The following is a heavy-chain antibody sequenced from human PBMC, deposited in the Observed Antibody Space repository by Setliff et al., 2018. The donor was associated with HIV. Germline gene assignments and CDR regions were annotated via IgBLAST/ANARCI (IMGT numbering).Heavy chain of an antibody. V-gene: IGHV1-18*01. CDR2: ISAYNGNT. J-gene: IGHJ4*02. D-gene: IGHD4-17*01. CDR1: GYTFTSYG. Sequence: AASVKVSCEASGYTFTSYGISWVRQAPGQGLEWMGWISAYNGNTNYAQKLQGRVTMTTDTSTSTAYMELRSLRSDDTAVYYCARCMGRPDVSDYGDYVDYWGQGTLVTVSS. CDR3: ARCMGRPDVSDYGDYVDY.